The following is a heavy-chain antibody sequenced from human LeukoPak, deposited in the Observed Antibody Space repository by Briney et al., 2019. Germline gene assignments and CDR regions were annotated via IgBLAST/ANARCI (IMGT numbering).Heavy chain of an antibody. D-gene: IGHD3-3*01. V-gene: IGHV1-8*03. CDR2: MNPNSGNT. CDR3: ARVYYDFWSGYFGSHNDAFDI. CDR1: GYTFTSYD. J-gene: IGHJ3*02. Sequence: ASVKVSCKASGYTFTSYDINWVRQATGQGLEWMGWMNPNSGNTGYAQKFQGRVTITRNTSISTPYMELSSLRSEDTAVYYCARVYYDFWSGYFGSHNDAFDIWGQGTMVTVSS.